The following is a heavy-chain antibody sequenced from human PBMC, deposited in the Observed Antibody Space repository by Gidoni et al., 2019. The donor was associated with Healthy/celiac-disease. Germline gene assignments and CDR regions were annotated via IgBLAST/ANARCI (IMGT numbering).Heavy chain of an antibody. CDR2: IYWNDDK. D-gene: IGHD2-21*01. CDR1: GFSLSTSGVG. Sequence: QITLKESGPTLVKPTQTLTLTCTFSGFSLSTSGVGVGWIRQPPGKALEWLALIYWNDDKRYSPSLKSRLTITKDTSKHQVVLTLTNMDPVDTATYYCAHIEFEAYCVWGCLFYYFDYWGQGTLVTVSS. CDR3: AHIEFEAYCVWGCLFYYFDY. J-gene: IGHJ4*02. V-gene: IGHV2-5*01.